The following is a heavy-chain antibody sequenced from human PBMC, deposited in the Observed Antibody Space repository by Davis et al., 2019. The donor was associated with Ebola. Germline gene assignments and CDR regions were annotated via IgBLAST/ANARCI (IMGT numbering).Heavy chain of an antibody. J-gene: IGHJ4*02. Sequence: GESLKISCAASGFTFNSYWMSWVRQAPGKGLEWVANIKQDGSEKYYVDSVKGRFTISRDNAKTSLYLQMNSLRAEDTAVYYCARGRAVQGLIYFDYWGQGTLVTVSS. CDR2: IKQDGSEK. CDR1: GFTFNSYW. V-gene: IGHV3-7*01. CDR3: ARGRAVQGLIYFDY. D-gene: IGHD3-16*01.